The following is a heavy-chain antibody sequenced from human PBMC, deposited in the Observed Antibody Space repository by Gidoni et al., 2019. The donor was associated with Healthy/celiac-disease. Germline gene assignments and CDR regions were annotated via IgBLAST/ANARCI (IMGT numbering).Heavy chain of an antibody. CDR2: IRSKAYGGTK. J-gene: IGHJ4*02. CDR1: GFTFGDYA. V-gene: IGHV3-49*04. CDR3: TSFSWFGEPFDY. D-gene: IGHD3-10*01. Sequence: EVQLVESGGGLVQPVRSLRLSCTASGFTFGDYAMSWVRQAPGKGLEWVGFIRSKAYGGTKEYAASVKGRFTISRDDSKSIAYLQMNSLKTEDTAVYYCTSFSWFGEPFDYWGQGTLVTVSS.